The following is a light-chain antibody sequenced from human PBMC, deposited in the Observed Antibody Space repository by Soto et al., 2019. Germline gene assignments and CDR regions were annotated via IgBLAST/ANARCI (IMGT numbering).Light chain of an antibody. CDR3: QQYRDSWT. V-gene: IGKV3-20*01. Sequence: ESVLTRSPGTLSLSPCERATLSCRASQSVSGSHLAWYQQKPGQAPRLLIYGASNRATGIPDRFSGSGSGTDFTLTISRLEPEDFAVYYCQQYRDSWTFGQGTKVDIK. CDR2: GAS. CDR1: QSVSGSH. J-gene: IGKJ1*01.